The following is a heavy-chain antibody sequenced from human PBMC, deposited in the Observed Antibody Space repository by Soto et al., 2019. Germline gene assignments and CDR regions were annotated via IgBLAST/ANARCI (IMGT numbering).Heavy chain of an antibody. CDR2: ISSSGSTI. J-gene: IGHJ4*02. D-gene: IGHD5-18*01. V-gene: IGHV3-11*01. CDR3: ARANRYSYGHNFDY. Sequence: GGSLRLSCAASGFTFSNYWMHWVRQAPGKGLEWVSYISSSGSTIYYADSVKGRFTISRDNAKNSLYLQMNSLRAEDTAVYYCARANRYSYGHNFDYWGQGTLVTVSS. CDR1: GFTFSNYW.